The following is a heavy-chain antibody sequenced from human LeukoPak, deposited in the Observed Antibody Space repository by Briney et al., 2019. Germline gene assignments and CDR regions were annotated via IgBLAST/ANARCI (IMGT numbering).Heavy chain of an antibody. D-gene: IGHD3-3*01. CDR2: ISSSSSYI. CDR3: ARDSFWSGYYRSYMDV. J-gene: IGHJ6*03. CDR1: GFTFSSYS. V-gene: IGHV3-21*01. Sequence: GGSLRLSCAASGFTFSSYSMNWVRQAPGKGLEWVSSISSSSSYIYYADSVKGRFTISRDNAKNSLYLQMNSLRAEDTAVYYCARDSFWSGYYRSYMDVWGKGTTVTVSS.